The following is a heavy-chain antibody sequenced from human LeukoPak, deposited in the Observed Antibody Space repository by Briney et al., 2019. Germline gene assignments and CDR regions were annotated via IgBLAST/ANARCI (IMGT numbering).Heavy chain of an antibody. D-gene: IGHD3-22*01. CDR1: GYTFTGYY. Sequence: VSVKVSCKASGYTFTGYYMHWVRQAPGQGLEWMGWINPNSGGTNYAQKFQGRVTMTRDTSISTAYMELSRLRSDDTAVYYCARAYYYDSSGYYGWGQGTLVTVSS. V-gene: IGHV1-2*02. CDR3: ARAYYYDSSGYYG. J-gene: IGHJ4*02. CDR2: INPNSGGT.